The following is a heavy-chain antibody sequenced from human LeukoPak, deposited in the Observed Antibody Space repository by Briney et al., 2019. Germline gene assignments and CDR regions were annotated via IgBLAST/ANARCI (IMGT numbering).Heavy chain of an antibody. CDR2: ISAYNGNT. Sequence: ASVKVSCKASGYTFTSYGISWVRQAPGQGLEWMGWISAYNGNTNYAQKLQGRVTMTTDTSTSTAYMELRSLRSDDTAVYYCAILIRGYSYGYPQEVDYWGQGTLVTVSS. J-gene: IGHJ4*02. D-gene: IGHD5-18*01. CDR3: AILIRGYSYGYPQEVDY. CDR1: GYTFTSYG. V-gene: IGHV1-18*01.